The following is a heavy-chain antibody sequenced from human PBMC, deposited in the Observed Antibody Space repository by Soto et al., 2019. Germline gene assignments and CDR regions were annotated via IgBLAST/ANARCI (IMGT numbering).Heavy chain of an antibody. Sequence: QVQLVESGGGVVQPGGSLRLSCAASGFTFRNHAMHWVRQAPGKGLEWLAVIAHDGSNAFYRDSVKGRFTVSRDNSKNTLKFYMNSLRYEDTGVYYCARGDREDILVVVGAGPGEYGTDIWGQGTTVTVSS. CDR1: GFTFRNHA. J-gene: IGHJ6*02. D-gene: IGHD2-15*01. CDR3: ARGDREDILVVVGAGPGEYGTDI. V-gene: IGHV3-30-3*01. CDR2: IAHDGSNA.